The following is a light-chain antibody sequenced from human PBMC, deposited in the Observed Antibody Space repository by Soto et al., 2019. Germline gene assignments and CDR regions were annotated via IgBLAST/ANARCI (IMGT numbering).Light chain of an antibody. J-gene: IGKJ2*01. CDR1: QSVLYSSNNKNY. Sequence: DIVMTQSPDSLAVSLGERATVNCESSQSVLYSSNNKNYLAWYQQKPGQPPKLLIYWASTRESGVPDRFSGSGSGTDFPLTISRLQAEDVAVYYCQQYYRIPYTFGQGTKLEIK. V-gene: IGKV4-1*01. CDR2: WAS. CDR3: QQYYRIPYT.